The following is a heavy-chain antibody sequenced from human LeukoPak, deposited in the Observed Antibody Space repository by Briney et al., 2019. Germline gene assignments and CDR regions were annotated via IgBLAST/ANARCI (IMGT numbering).Heavy chain of an antibody. V-gene: IGHV4-34*01. J-gene: IGHJ4*02. CDR3: ARARRDSGYYKVDY. CDR1: GGSLSGSY. D-gene: IGHD3-3*01. CDR2: INHSGSA. Sequence: SETLSLTCAVYGGSLSGSYWSWIRQPPGKGLEWIGEINHSGSANYDPSLKSRVTLSIDKSKNQFSLNVNSVTAADTAVYYCARARRDSGYYKVDYWGQGTLVTVSS.